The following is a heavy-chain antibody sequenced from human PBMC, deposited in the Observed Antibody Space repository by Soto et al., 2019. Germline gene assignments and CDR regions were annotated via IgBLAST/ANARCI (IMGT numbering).Heavy chain of an antibody. CDR2: INTSGNT. CDR3: ARESGDNWDYEAY. D-gene: IGHD1-7*01. CDR1: GGSITSYR. V-gene: IGHV4-4*07. J-gene: IGHJ4*02. Sequence: QVPLQESGPGLVRPLETLSLTWKVSGGSITSYRWSWIRQSAGKGLEWIGRINTSGNTHYNPSLKSRVTVSIDTSQNQCFLTVTSVTATDAAVYYCARESGDNWDYEAYWGQGTPVTVSS.